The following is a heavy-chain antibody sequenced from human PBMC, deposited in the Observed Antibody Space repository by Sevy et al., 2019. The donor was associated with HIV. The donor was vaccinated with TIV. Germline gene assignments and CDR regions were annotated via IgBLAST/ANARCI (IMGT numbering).Heavy chain of an antibody. CDR2: IWYDGSNK. Sequence: GGSLRLSCAASGFTFSSYGMHWVRQAPGKGLEWVAVIWYDGSNKYYADSVKGRFTISRDKSKNTLYLQMNSLTAEDTAVYYCARDQTTVTAREYYGMDFWGQGTTVTVSS. CDR3: ARDQTTVTAREYYGMDF. V-gene: IGHV3-33*01. D-gene: IGHD4-17*01. J-gene: IGHJ6*02. CDR1: GFTFSSYG.